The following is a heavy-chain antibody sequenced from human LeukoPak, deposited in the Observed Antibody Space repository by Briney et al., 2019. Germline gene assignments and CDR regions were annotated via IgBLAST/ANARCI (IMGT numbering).Heavy chain of an antibody. CDR3: ARVWGLAVAGGEIEY. V-gene: IGHV3-30*03. CDR1: GFTFSNYG. D-gene: IGHD6-13*01. J-gene: IGHJ4*02. CDR2: ISYDRSNK. Sequence: GGSLRLSCAASGFTFSNYGIHWVRQAPGKGLEWVAVISYDRSNKYYAESVKGRFTISRDNSKNSLYLQMNSLRDEDTAVYYCARVWGLAVAGGEIEYWGQGTLVTVSS.